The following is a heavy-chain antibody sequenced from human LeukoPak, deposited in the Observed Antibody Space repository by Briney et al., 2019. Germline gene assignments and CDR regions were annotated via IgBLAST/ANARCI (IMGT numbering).Heavy chain of an antibody. CDR3: ARDWASYYYDSSGYYASDY. D-gene: IGHD3-22*01. Sequence: SVKVSCKASGGTFSSYAISWGRQAPGQGLEWMGGIIPIFGTANYAQKFQGRVTITADESTSTAYMELSSLRSEDTAVYYCARDWASYYYDSSGYYASDYWGQGTLVTVSS. J-gene: IGHJ4*02. CDR2: IIPIFGTA. CDR1: GGTFSSYA. V-gene: IGHV1-69*13.